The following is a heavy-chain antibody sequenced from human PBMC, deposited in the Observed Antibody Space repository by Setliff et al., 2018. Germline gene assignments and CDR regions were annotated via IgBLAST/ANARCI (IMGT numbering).Heavy chain of an antibody. D-gene: IGHD3-3*01. CDR3: ATFWSGYFDY. Sequence: GGSLRLSCAASGFTFSRYWMSWVRQAPGKGLEWVANIDQFGSQKYYVDSVKGRFTISRDDAQNSVYLQMSTLRAEDTAVYYCATFWSGYFDYWGQGSLVTVSS. CDR1: GFTFSRYW. CDR2: IDQFGSQK. J-gene: IGHJ4*02. V-gene: IGHV3-7*01.